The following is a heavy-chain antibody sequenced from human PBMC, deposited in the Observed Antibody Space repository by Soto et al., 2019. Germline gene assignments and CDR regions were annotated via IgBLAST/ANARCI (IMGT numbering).Heavy chain of an antibody. J-gene: IGHJ4*02. CDR3: ARGRWVATTASYYFDY. CDR1: GFDFTNYA. Sequence: ASVKVSCKASGFDFTNYAIQWVRQAPGQRLEWMGWINAGNGKTRYSQTLQDRVSITRDTSASTVYMEVNSLRSEDTALYYCARGRWVATTASYYFDYWGQGTPVTVSS. D-gene: IGHD5-12*01. V-gene: IGHV1-3*01. CDR2: INAGNGKT.